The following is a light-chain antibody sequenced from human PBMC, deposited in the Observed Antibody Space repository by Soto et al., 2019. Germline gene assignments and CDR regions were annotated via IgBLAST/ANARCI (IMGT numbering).Light chain of an antibody. V-gene: IGKV3-20*01. CDR2: GAS. CDR3: QQXGSSPGT. J-gene: IGKJ1*01. Sequence: EIVLTQSPGTLSLSPGERATLSCRASQSVSSSYLAWYQQKPGQAPRLLIYGASSRATGIPDRFSGSGSGTDFTLTISRLEPEDFAAYYCQQXGSSPGTFGQGTKVDIK. CDR1: QSVSSSY.